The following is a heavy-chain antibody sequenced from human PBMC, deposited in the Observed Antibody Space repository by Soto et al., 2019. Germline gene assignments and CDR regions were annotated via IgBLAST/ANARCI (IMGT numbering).Heavy chain of an antibody. CDR2: TYYSGST. CDR1: GGSISSYY. CDR3: ARGRFYYYGMDV. V-gene: IGHV4-59*01. J-gene: IGHJ6*02. Sequence: SETLSLTCTVSGGSISSYYWSWIRQPPGKGLEWIGYTYYSGSTNYNPSLKSRVTISVDTSKNQFSLKLSSVTAADTAVYYCARGRFYYYGMDVWGQGTTVTVSS.